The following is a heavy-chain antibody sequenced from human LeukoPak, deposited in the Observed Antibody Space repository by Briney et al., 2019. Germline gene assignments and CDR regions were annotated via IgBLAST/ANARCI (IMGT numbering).Heavy chain of an antibody. D-gene: IGHD3-10*01. CDR1: GFTFSSYA. CDR3: ARDPMVRDITNFDY. J-gene: IGHJ4*02. Sequence: GGSLRPSCAASGFTFSSYAMHWVRQAPGKGLEWVAVISYDGSNKYYADSVKGRFTISRDNSKNTLYLQMNSLRAEDTAVYYCARDPMVRDITNFDYWGQGTLVTVSS. CDR2: ISYDGSNK. V-gene: IGHV3-30-3*01.